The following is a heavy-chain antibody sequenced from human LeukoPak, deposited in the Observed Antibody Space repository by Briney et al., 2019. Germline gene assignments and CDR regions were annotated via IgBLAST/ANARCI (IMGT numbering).Heavy chain of an antibody. CDR1: GFPFSSYG. J-gene: IGHJ4*02. D-gene: IGHD3-22*01. Sequence: GGSLRLSCAASGFPFSSYGMHWVRQAPGKGLEWVAVIWHDGSNKYYADSVKGRFTISRDNSKNTLYLQMNSLRAEDTAVYYCARPLSYYYDSSGPQGYWGQGTLVTVSS. V-gene: IGHV3-33*01. CDR2: IWHDGSNK. CDR3: ARPLSYYYDSSGPQGY.